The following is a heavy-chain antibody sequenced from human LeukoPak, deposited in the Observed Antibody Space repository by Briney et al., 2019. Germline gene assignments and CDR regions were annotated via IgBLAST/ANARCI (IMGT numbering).Heavy chain of an antibody. D-gene: IGHD3-22*01. CDR1: GFTFRNYW. Sequence: GGSLRLSCAASGFTFRNYWMHWVRQAPGKGLVWVSRINSDGSSTIYADSVKGRFTISRDNAKNTLYLQMNGLRDEDTAVYYCVSGYYHEIDYWGQGTLVTVSS. CDR2: INSDGSST. V-gene: IGHV3-74*01. CDR3: VSGYYHEIDY. J-gene: IGHJ4*02.